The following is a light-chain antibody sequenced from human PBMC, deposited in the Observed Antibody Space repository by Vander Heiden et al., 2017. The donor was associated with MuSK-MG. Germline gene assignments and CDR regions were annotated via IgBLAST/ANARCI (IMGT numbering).Light chain of an antibody. Sequence: QSVLTQPPSVSGAPGPRVPITCSGGSSNIGAGYEVHWYQQLPGTAPKLLIYGNSNRPSGVPDRFSGSKSGTSASLVITGLQAEDEADYYCQSYDSSLSGCVFGGGTKLTVL. CDR1: SSNIGAGYE. CDR3: QSYDSSLSGCV. J-gene: IGLJ2*01. CDR2: GNS. V-gene: IGLV1-40*01.